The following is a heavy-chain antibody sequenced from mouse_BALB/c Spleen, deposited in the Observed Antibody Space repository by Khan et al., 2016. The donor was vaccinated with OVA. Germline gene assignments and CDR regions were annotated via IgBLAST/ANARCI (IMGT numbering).Heavy chain of an antibody. Sequence: QVQLQQPGAELVRPGASVKLSCKASGYTFTSYWMNWVRQRPGQGLDWIGKINPSDSETHYNQMFKDKATLTVDKSSGTAYMQLSSLTSEDSAVYYCARREKYGYDPSWFAYWGQGTLVTVS. J-gene: IGHJ3*01. CDR3: ARREKYGYDPSWFAY. CDR1: GYTFTSYW. CDR2: INPSDSET. V-gene: IGHV1-61*01. D-gene: IGHD2-2*01.